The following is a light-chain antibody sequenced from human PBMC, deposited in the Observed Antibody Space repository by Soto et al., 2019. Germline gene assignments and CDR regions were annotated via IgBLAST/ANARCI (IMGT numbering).Light chain of an antibody. J-gene: IGKJ2*02. CDR2: AAS. CDR3: QQYSSVPCT. V-gene: IGKV1-27*01. CDR1: QGISNY. Sequence: DIQMTQSPSSLSASVGDRVTITCRASQGISNYLAWYQQKPGKVPKLLIYAASTLKSGVQSRFSGSGSGTDFTLAISRLQPEDVATYYCQQYSSVPCTFAQETKLAIK.